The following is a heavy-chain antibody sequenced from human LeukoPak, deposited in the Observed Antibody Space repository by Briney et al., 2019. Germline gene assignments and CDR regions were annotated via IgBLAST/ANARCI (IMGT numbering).Heavy chain of an antibody. CDR1: GYTFTGYY. V-gene: IGHV1-2*02. D-gene: IGHD3-22*01. Sequence: ASVKVSCKASGYTFTGYYMHWVRQAPGQGLEWMGWINPNSGDTNYAQKFHGRVTMTRDTSISTAYMELSRLTSDDTAMYYCARDRTSGYNWFDPWGQGTLVTVSS. CDR2: INPNSGDT. CDR3: ARDRTSGYNWFDP. J-gene: IGHJ5*02.